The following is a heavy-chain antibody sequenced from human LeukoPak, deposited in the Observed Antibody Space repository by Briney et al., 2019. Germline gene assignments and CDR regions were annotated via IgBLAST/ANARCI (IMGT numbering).Heavy chain of an antibody. J-gene: IGHJ4*02. V-gene: IGHV1-2*02. CDR1: GYRFTNYY. D-gene: IGHD5-12*01. Sequence: ASVKVSCKAYGYRFTNYYMHWVRQAPGQGLEWMGWINPNSGGTNYAQKFQGRVTMTRDTSISTAYMELSRLRSDDTAVYYCASQWLRWAFDYWGQGTLVTVSS. CDR2: INPNSGGT. CDR3: ASQWLRWAFDY.